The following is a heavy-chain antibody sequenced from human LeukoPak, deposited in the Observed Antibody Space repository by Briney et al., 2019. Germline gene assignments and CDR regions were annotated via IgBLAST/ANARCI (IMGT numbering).Heavy chain of an antibody. CDR1: GYTFTSYY. J-gene: IGHJ3*02. Sequence: ASVKVSCKASGYTFTSYYMHWVRQAPGQGLEWMGIINPSGGSTSYAQKFQGRVTMTRDTSTSTAYMELRSLRSDDTAVYYCATTTYSDAFDIWGQGTMVTVSS. V-gene: IGHV1-46*01. CDR3: ATTTYSDAFDI. CDR2: INPSGGST. D-gene: IGHD1/OR15-1a*01.